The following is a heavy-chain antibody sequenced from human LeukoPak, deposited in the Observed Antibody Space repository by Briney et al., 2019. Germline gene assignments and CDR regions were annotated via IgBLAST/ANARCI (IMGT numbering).Heavy chain of an antibody. CDR3: TRRNYYGSGSYPY. V-gene: IGHV4-34*01. D-gene: IGHD3-10*01. CDR1: GGSFSGYY. Sequence: SETLSLTCAVYGGSFSGYYWSWIRQPPGKGLEWIGEINHSGSTNYNPSLKSRVTISVDTSKNQFSLKLSSVTAADTAVYYCTRRNYYGSGSYPYWGQGTLVTVSS. J-gene: IGHJ4*02. CDR2: INHSGST.